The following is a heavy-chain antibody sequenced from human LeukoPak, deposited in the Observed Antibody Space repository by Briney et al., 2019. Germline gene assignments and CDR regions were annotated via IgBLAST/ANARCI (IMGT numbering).Heavy chain of an antibody. J-gene: IGHJ4*02. CDR1: GDSVSSNSVG. V-gene: IGHV6-1*01. CDR2: TYQRSKWYN. D-gene: IGHD6-19*01. CDR3: ARSPSPYSSGWYFDY. Sequence: SQTLSLTCAISGDSVSSNSVGWNWIRQSPSRGLEWLGRTYQRSKWYNDYAVSVKSRITINPDISKNQFSLQLNSVTPEGTAVYYCARSPSPYSSGWYFDYWGQGTLVTVSS.